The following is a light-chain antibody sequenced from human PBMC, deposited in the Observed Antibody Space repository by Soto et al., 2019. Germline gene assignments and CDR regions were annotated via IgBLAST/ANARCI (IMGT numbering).Light chain of an antibody. CDR2: KAS. CDR3: QQYNSHRRT. V-gene: IGKV1-5*03. Sequence: DIQMTQSPSTLSASVGDRVTITCRASQSISSWLAWYQQKPGKAPKLLINKASSLESGVPSRFSGSGSGTEFTLTINRLQPDDFATYYCQQYNSHRRTFGQGTKVEVK. CDR1: QSISSW. J-gene: IGKJ1*01.